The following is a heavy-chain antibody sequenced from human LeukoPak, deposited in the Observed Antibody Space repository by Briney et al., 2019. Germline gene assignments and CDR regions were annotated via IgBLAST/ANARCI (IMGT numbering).Heavy chain of an antibody. J-gene: IGHJ4*02. D-gene: IGHD3-10*01. CDR2: INPSGGST. Sequence: ASVKVSCKASGYTFTNYYLHWVRQAPGQGLEWMGMINPSGGSTTYAQKFQGRVTMTRDTSTSTVYMELSSLRSEDTAVYYCARAMVRGLSNPFDSWGQGTLVTVSS. CDR3: ARAMVRGLSNPFDS. V-gene: IGHV1-46*01. CDR1: GYTFTNYY.